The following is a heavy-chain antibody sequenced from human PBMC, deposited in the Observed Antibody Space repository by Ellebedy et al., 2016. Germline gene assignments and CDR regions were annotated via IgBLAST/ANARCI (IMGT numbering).Heavy chain of an antibody. V-gene: IGHV4-4*02. CDR2: INHSGST. Sequence: SETLSLXXAVSAGTNTRSILCIISGQPPGKGLEWLGEINHSGSTNYNPSLKSRVTISVDTSKNQFSLKLSSVTAADTAVYYCARVTMVRGVIIRGKRGIDYWGQGTLVTVSS. J-gene: IGHJ4*02. CDR1: AGTNTRSIL. CDR3: ARVTMVRGVIIRGKRGIDY. D-gene: IGHD3-10*01.